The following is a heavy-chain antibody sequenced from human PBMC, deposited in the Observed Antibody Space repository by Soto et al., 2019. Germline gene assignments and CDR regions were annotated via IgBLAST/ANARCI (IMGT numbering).Heavy chain of an antibody. CDR2: INHSGST. V-gene: IGHV4-34*01. CDR3: ARDNLYSGYDSFDY. Sequence: PSETLSLTCAVYGGSFSGYYWSWIRQPPGKGLEWIGEINHSGSTNYNPSLKSRVTISVDTSKNQFSLKLSSVTAADTAVYYCARDNLYSGYDSFDYWGQGTLVTVSS. J-gene: IGHJ4*02. D-gene: IGHD5-12*01. CDR1: GGSFSGYY.